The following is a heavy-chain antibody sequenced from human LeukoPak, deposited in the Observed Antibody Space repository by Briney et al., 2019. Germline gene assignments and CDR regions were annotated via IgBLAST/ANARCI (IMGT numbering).Heavy chain of an antibody. CDR1: GGSISTYY. Sequence: SETLSLTCTVSGGSISTYYWNWIRQPPGKGLEWIGYIYYSGSTNYNPSLTGRLTISVDTSKNQFSLKLSSVTAADTAVYYCAREYNYYDSSGWDAFEIWGQGTMVTVSS. CDR2: IYYSGST. J-gene: IGHJ3*02. D-gene: IGHD3-22*01. CDR3: AREYNYYDSSGWDAFEI. V-gene: IGHV4-59*01.